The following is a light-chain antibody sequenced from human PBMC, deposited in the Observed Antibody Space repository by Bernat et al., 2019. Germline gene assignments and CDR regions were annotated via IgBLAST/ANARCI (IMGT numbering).Light chain of an antibody. CDR1: QSIIGSY. CDR2: GAS. J-gene: IGKJ3*01. Sequence: EIVLTQSPGTLSLSPGERATLSCRASQSIIGSYLAWYQQKPGQAPRLLIYGASSRATGIPDRFSGSGSGTDFTLTISSLQPEDFATYYCQQSYSSPPTFGPGTKVDIK. V-gene: IGKV3-20*01. CDR3: QQSYSSPPT.